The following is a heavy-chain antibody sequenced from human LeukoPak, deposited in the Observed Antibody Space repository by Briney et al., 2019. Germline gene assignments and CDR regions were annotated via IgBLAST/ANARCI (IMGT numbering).Heavy chain of an antibody. D-gene: IGHD3-10*01. CDR3: ARAAGHYFDY. J-gene: IGHJ4*02. CDR1: GFTFKSYS. CDR2: ITSTSSDL. V-gene: IGHV3-21*05. Sequence: PGGSLRLSCVASGFTFKSYSMNWVRQAPGKGLERVSFITSTSSDLFYSDSVRGRFTVSRDNARNSLYLQMNSLTAEDTAVYYCARAAGHYFDYWGQGSLVTVSS.